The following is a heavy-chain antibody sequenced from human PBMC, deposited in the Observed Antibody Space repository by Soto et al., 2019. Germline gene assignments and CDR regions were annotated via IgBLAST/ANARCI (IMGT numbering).Heavy chain of an antibody. CDR3: ARLAVADPNALDH. J-gene: IGHJ4*02. CDR1: GYSFTSYW. CDR2: IYPGDSDT. D-gene: IGHD6-19*01. Sequence: EVQLVQSGAGVKKLGESLKISCKGSGYSFTSYWIGWVRQMPGTGLEWMGIIYPGDSDTRYSPSFPRQVTISADKSSSASDLQWSSLKASDTAMYYCARLAVADPNALDHWGQGTLVTVSS. V-gene: IGHV5-51*01.